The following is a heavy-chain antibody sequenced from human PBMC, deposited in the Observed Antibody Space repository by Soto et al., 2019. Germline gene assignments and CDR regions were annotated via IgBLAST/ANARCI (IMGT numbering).Heavy chain of an antibody. CDR3: AHFRYSTNGVLHRYFDF. J-gene: IGHJ4*02. V-gene: IGHV2-5*02. D-gene: IGHD2-8*01. Sequence: SGPTLVNPTQTLTLTCTFSGFSLSTNGVGVGWIRQPPGEALEWLALIYWDDDKRYRPSLKNRLTITKDTSKNQVVLTVTNMDPVDTATYYCAHFRYSTNGVLHRYFDFWGQGTLVTVSS. CDR2: IYWDDDK. CDR1: GFSLSTNGVG.